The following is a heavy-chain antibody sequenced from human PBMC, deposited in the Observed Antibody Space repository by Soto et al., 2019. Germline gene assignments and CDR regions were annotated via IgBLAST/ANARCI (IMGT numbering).Heavy chain of an antibody. CDR1: GFTFSDHY. D-gene: IGHD6-13*01. CDR2: TRDKANSYTT. V-gene: IGHV3-72*01. CDR3: TAAAGRDVIDY. J-gene: IGHJ4*02. Sequence: EVQLVESGGGLVQPGGSLRLSCAASGFTFSDHYMDWVRQAPGKGLEWVGRTRDKANSYTTEYAASLQGRFTISRDDAKSSLYLQMNSMKTEDTAVYYCTAAAGRDVIDYWGQGTLVTVSS.